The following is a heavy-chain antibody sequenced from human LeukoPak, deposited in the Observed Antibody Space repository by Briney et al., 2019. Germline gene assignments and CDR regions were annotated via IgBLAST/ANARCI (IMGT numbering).Heavy chain of an antibody. V-gene: IGHV1-18*01. CDR3: AYSTGIVGATNFDY. Sequence: ASVKVSCKASGYTVTSYGISWVRQAPGQGLDWMGLISAYNGNTNYAQKLQGRVTMTTDTSTSTAYMELRSLRSDDTAVYYCAYSTGIVGATNFDYWGQGTLVTVSS. CDR1: GYTVTSYG. D-gene: IGHD1-26*01. J-gene: IGHJ4*02. CDR2: ISAYNGNT.